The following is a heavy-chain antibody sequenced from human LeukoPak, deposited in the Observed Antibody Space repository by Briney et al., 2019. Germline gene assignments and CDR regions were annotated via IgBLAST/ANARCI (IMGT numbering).Heavy chain of an antibody. D-gene: IGHD3-10*01. CDR3: ARSSRGVIGLLDY. CDR2: INTNTGNP. CDR1: GYTFTGYY. V-gene: IGHV7-4-1*01. J-gene: IGHJ4*02. Sequence: ASVKVSCKASGYTFTGYYMHWVRQAPGQGLEWMGWINTNTGNPAYARDFRGRFVLSVDTSVNTAYLEISGLKTEDTAVYYCARSSRGVIGLLDYWGQGALVAVSS.